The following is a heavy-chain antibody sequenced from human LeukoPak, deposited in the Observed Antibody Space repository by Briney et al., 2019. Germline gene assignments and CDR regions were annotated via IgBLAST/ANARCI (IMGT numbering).Heavy chain of an antibody. Sequence: PGGSLRLYCAASGFTFSNYAMHWVRQAPGKGLDWVAIISSDKNNKYYADSVKGRFTISRDNSKNTLYLQMNSLRAEDTAVYYCAKDLDTAMANWGQGTLVTFSS. V-gene: IGHV3-30-3*01. CDR1: GFTFSNYA. CDR3: AKDLDTAMAN. CDR2: ISSDKNNK. J-gene: IGHJ4*02. D-gene: IGHD5-18*01.